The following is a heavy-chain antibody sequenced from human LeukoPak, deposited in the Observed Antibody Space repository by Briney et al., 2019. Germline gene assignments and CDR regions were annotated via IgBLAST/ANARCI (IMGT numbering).Heavy chain of an antibody. CDR1: GFTFSSYS. V-gene: IGHV3-21*01. CDR2: ISSSGTYV. CDR3: ARASSKQLAGYLPDGFDI. J-gene: IGHJ3*02. Sequence: GGSLRLSCAASGFTFSSYSMNWVRQAPGKGLEWVSSISSSGTYVYYADSVKGRFTISRDDAKNSLSLQMNSLRADDAAVYYCARASSKQLAGYLPDGFDIWGQGTMVTVSS. D-gene: IGHD3-9*01.